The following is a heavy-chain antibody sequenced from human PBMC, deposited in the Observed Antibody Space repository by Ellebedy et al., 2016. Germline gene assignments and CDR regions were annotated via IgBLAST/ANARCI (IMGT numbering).Heavy chain of an antibody. V-gene: IGHV3-74*01. J-gene: IGHJ3*02. Sequence: GGSLRLXXAASGFTFSSYCMHWARQAPGKGLVWVSRISSDGSDTIYADSVKGRFTISRDNAKNTLYLQLNSLRVEDTAVYYCARRNDFDIWGQGTMVTVSS. CDR3: ARRNDFDI. CDR1: GFTFSSYC. CDR2: ISSDGSDT.